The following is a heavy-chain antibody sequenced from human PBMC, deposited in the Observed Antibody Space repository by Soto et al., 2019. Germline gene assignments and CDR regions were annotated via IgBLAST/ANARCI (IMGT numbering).Heavy chain of an antibody. D-gene: IGHD1-26*01. V-gene: IGHV4-31*03. Sequence: SETLSLTCTVSGGSISSGGYYWSWIRQHPGKGLEWIGYIYYSGSTYYNPSLKSRVTISVDTSKNQFSLKLSSVTAADTAVYYCARDPEDTGNFDYWGQGTLVTVSS. CDR2: IYYSGST. CDR3: ARDPEDTGNFDY. CDR1: GGSISSGGYY. J-gene: IGHJ4*02.